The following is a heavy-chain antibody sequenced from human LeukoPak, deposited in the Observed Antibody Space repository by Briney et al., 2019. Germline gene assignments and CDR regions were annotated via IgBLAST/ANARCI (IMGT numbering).Heavy chain of an antibody. CDR1: GFTFSSYG. J-gene: IGHJ4*02. D-gene: IGHD6-13*01. CDR3: AREFSSWSPYFDH. CDR2: IWYDGSNQ. V-gene: IGHV3-33*01. Sequence: GGSLRLSCAASGFTFSSYGMHWVRQAPGKGLEGVAIIWYDGSNQYYADSVTGRFIISRDNSKNTLYLQMNSLRAEDTAVYYCAREFSSWSPYFDHWGQGTLVTVSS.